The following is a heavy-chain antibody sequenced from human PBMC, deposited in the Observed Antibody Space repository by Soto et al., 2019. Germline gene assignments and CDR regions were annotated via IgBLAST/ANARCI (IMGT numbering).Heavy chain of an antibody. CDR1: GDSISNYY. CDR3: ARDQGIASSGPFDY. Sequence: SETLSLTCTVSGDSISNYYWSWIRQAPGKGLEWIGFIYHSGNTNYNPSLKSRVTMSIDTSRSQFSLKLNSVTAADTAVYYCARDQGIASSGPFDYWGPGTLVTVSS. CDR2: IYHSGNT. D-gene: IGHD6-13*01. V-gene: IGHV4-59*01. J-gene: IGHJ4*02.